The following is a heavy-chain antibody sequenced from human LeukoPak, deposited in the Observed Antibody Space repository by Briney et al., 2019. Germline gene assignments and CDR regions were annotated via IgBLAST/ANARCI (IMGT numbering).Heavy chain of an antibody. CDR2: IYYSGST. J-gene: IGHJ1*01. V-gene: IGHV4-59*01. CDR1: GGSFSGYY. CDR3: ARESLAGEYFQH. Sequence: SETLSLTCAVYGGSFSGYYWSWIRQPPGKGLEWVGYIYYSGSTNYNPSLKSRVTISVDTSKNQFSLKLSSVTAADTAVYYCARESLAGEYFQHWGQGTLVTVSS.